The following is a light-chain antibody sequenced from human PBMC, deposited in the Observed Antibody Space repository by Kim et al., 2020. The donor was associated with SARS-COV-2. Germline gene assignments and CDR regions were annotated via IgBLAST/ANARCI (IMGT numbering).Light chain of an antibody. Sequence: DIQMTQSTSTLSASLGDRVTITCRASQSISSWLAWYQQKPGKAPKLLIYKASSLESGVPSRFSGSGSGTEFTLTISSLQPDDFATYCCQQYNSYPYPFGQGSKLEI. J-gene: IGKJ2*01. CDR2: KAS. CDR1: QSISSW. V-gene: IGKV1-5*03. CDR3: QQYNSYPYP.